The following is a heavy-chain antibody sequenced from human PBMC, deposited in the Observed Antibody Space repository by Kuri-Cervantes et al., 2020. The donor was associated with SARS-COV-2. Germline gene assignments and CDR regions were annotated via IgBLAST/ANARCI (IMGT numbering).Heavy chain of an antibody. CDR3: ARHRMADAFDI. CDR1: GGSISSGNYY. J-gene: IGHJ3*02. D-gene: IGHD2-8*01. Sequence: SCTVSGGSISSGNYYWSWIRQPPGKGLEWIGYMSYSGNTYYNPSLKSRVSISVDTSKNQFSLKLSSVTAADTAVYYCARHRMADAFDIWGQGTMVTVSS. V-gene: IGHV4-30-4*08. CDR2: MSYSGNT.